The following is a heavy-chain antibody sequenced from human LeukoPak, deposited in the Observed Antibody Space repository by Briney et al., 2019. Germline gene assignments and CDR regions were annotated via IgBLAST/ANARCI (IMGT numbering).Heavy chain of an antibody. CDR2: VYYSGST. Sequence: PSETLSLTCTVSGGSISSSTYYWGWIRQPPGKGLEWIGGVYYSGSTYYNPSLKSRVTISVDTSKNQFSLKLSSVTAAHTAVYYCARHASSIAARRGFDYWGQGTLVTVSS. J-gene: IGHJ4*02. CDR3: ARHASSIAARRGFDY. V-gene: IGHV4-39*01. CDR1: GGSISSSTYY. D-gene: IGHD6-6*01.